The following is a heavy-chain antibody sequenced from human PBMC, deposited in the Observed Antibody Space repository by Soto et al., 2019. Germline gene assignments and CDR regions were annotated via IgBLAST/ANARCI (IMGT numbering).Heavy chain of an antibody. Sequence: QVQLVQSGAEVKKPGSSVKVSCKASGGTFSSYTISWVRQAPGQGLEWMGRIIPILGIANYAQKFQGRVTITADKPTSTADMELSSLRSEDTAVYYCARVTRYYFDYWGQGTLVTVSS. J-gene: IGHJ4*02. CDR3: ARVTRYYFDY. CDR2: IIPILGIA. V-gene: IGHV1-69*02. D-gene: IGHD4-4*01. CDR1: GGTFSSYT.